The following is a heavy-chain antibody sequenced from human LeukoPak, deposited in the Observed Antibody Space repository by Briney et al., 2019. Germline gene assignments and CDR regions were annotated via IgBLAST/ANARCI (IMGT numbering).Heavy chain of an antibody. J-gene: IGHJ4*02. Sequence: SETLSLTCAVYGGSFSGYYWGWIRQPPGKGLEWIGEINHSGSTNYNPSLKSRVTISVDTSKNQFSLKLSSVTAADTAVYYCARGRRKYCSSTSCARGGFDYWGQGTLVTVSS. CDR3: ARGRRKYCSSTSCARGGFDY. D-gene: IGHD2-2*01. V-gene: IGHV4-34*01. CDR2: INHSGST. CDR1: GGSFSGYY.